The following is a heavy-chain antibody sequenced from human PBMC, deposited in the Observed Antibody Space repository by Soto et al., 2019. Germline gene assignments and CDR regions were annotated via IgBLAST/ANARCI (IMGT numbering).Heavy chain of an antibody. V-gene: IGHV3-15*01. CDR1: GFTFSNAW. CDR3: TTGRGVRGVRDAFDI. D-gene: IGHD3-10*01. CDR2: IKSKTDGGTT. Sequence: GGSLRLSCAASGFTFSNAWMSWVRQAPGKGLEWVGRIKSKTDGGTTDDAAPVKGRFTISREDSKNTLYLQMNSLKTEDTAVYYCTTGRGVRGVRDAFDIWGQGTMVTVSS. J-gene: IGHJ3*02.